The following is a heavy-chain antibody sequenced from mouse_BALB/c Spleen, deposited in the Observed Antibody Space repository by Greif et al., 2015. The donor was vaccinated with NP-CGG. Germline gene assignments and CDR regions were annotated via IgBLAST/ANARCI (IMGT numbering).Heavy chain of an antibody. V-gene: IGHV1-14*01. J-gene: IGHJ2*01. Sequence: LVESGPELVKPGASVKMSCKASGYTFTSYVMHWVKQKPGQGLEWIGYINPYNDGTKYNEKFKGKATLTSDKSSSTAYMELSSLTSEDSAVYYCARGTYYGNYVNWGQGTTLTVSS. D-gene: IGHD2-10*01. CDR3: ARGTYYGNYVN. CDR2: INPYNDGT. CDR1: GYTFTSYV.